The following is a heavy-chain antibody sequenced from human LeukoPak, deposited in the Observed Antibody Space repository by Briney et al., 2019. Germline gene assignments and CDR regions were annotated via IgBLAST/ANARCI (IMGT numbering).Heavy chain of an antibody. CDR3: ARDSRYYYDSSGYYY. J-gene: IGHJ4*02. CDR2: IYYSGST. D-gene: IGHD3-22*01. V-gene: IGHV4-59*12. CDR1: GGSISSYY. Sequence: PSETLSLTCTVSGGSISSYYWSWIRQPPGKGLEWIGYIYYSGSTNYNPSLKSRVTISVDTSKNQFSLKLSSVAAADTAVYYCARDSRYYYDSSGYYYWGQGTLVTVSS.